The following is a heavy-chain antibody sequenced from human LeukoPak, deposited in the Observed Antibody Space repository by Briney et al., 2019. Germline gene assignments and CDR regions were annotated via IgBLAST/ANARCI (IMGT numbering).Heavy chain of an antibody. CDR2: ISSSSKYI. D-gene: IGHD5-18*01. CDR3: AREYTAMAFDY. V-gene: IGHV3-21*01. Sequence: GGPLRLSCAASGFSFSNDSMNWVRQPPGKGLEWVSSISSSSKYIYYADSVKGRFTISRDNAKNSLYLQMNNLRAEDSAVYYCAREYTAMAFDYWAQGTLVTVSS. J-gene: IGHJ4*02. CDR1: GFSFSNDS.